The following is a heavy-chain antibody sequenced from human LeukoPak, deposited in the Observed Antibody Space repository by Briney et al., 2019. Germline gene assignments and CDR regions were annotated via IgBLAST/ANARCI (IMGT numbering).Heavy chain of an antibody. CDR1: GLTFTNYD. CDR2: ISVSGDYT. CDR3: ATDSNPFDF. V-gene: IGHV3-23*01. J-gene: IGHJ4*02. D-gene: IGHD6-13*01. Sequence: PGGSLRLSCVVSGLTFTNYDMSWVRQAPGKGLEWVSTISVSGDYTYYPDSVKGRFTISRDNSKNTLFLQMNSLRAEDTAIYFCATDSNPFDFWGQGTLVTVSS.